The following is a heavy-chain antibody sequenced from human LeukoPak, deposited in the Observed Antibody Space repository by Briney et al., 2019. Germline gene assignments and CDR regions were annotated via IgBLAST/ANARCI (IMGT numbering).Heavy chain of an antibody. CDR2: IYTSGST. CDR3: ARDTQNDYGDLNRFDP. D-gene: IGHD4-17*01. J-gene: IGHJ5*02. Sequence: SETLSLTCTVSGGSISSGSCYWSWIRQPAGKGLEWIGRIYTSGSTNYNPSLKSRVTISLDTSKNQFSLKLSSVTAADTAVYYCARDTQNDYGDLNRFDPWGQGTLVTVSS. V-gene: IGHV4-61*02. CDR1: GGSISSGSCY.